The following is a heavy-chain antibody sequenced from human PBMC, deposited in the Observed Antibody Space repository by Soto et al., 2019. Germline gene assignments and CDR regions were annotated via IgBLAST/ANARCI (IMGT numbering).Heavy chain of an antibody. CDR2: IYYSGST. Sequence: QLQLQESGPGLVKPSETLSLTCTVSGGSISSSSYHWGWIRQPPGKGLEWIGSIYYSGSTYYNPSLKSRVTISVDTSKNQFSLKLSSVTAADTAVYYCATKTGGGWEDGMDVWGQGTTVTVSS. V-gene: IGHV4-39*01. CDR3: ATKTGGGWEDGMDV. D-gene: IGHD6-19*01. CDR1: GGSISSSSYH. J-gene: IGHJ6*02.